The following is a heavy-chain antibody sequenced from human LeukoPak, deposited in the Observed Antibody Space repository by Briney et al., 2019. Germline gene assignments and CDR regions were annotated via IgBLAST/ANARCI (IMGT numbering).Heavy chain of an antibody. J-gene: IGHJ4*02. CDR1: GLTFSSYW. D-gene: IGHD6-13*01. CDR2: IKQDGSEK. CDR3: ARGDRSSWDTYYFDY. V-gene: IGHV3-7*03. Sequence: GGSLRLSCAASGLTFSSYWMSWVRQAPGKGLEWVANIKQDGSEKYYVDSVKGRFTISRDNAKNSLYLQMNSLRAEDTAVYYCARGDRSSWDTYYFDYWGQGTLVTVSS.